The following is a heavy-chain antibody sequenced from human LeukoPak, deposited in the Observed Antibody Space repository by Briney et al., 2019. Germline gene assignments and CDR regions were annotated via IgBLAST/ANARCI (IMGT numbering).Heavy chain of an antibody. V-gene: IGHV3-23*01. CDR1: GFTFRFSNYA. CDR2: ISGSGGST. CDR3: AKAQRYCSSTSCYNFDY. J-gene: IGHJ4*02. Sequence: GGSLRLSCAASGFTFRFSNYAMSWVRQAPGKGLEWVSAISGSGGSTYYADSLKGRFSISRDNSKNTLCLQMNSLRAEDTAVYYCAKAQRYCSSTSCYNFDYWGQGTLVTVSS. D-gene: IGHD2-2*01.